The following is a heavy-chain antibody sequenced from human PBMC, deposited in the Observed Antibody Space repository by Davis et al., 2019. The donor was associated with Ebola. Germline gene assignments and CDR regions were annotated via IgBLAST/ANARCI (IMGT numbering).Heavy chain of an antibody. CDR1: GFIFNNYA. CDR3: APSSIAARPGYYYGMDV. CDR2: ISSSSSYI. Sequence: GESLKISCAASGFIFNNYALNWVRQAPGKGLEWVSSISSSSSYIYYADSAKGRFTISRDNAKNSLYLQMNSLRAEDTAVYYCAPSSIAARPGYYYGMDVWGQGTTVTVSS. V-gene: IGHV3-21*01. D-gene: IGHD6-6*01. J-gene: IGHJ6*02.